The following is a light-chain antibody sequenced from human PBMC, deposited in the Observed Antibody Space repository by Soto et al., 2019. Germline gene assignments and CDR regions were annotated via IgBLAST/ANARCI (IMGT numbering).Light chain of an antibody. CDR1: HSVTSDY. CDR3: QQYGSSVT. J-gene: IGKJ5*01. CDR2: GAS. V-gene: IGKV3-20*01. Sequence: IVLTQSPGTLSLSPGERATLSCRASHSVTSDYLAWYQQKPGQTPRLLIYGASSRATGIPDRFSGSGSGTDFTLTISRLEPEDFAVYYCQQYGSSVTFGQGTRLEIK.